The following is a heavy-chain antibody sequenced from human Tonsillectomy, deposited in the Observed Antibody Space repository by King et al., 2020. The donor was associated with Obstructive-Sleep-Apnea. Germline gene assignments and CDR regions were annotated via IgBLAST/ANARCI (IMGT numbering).Heavy chain of an antibody. CDR1: GGSISSFY. CDR3: ARGVVATIFDY. CDR2: IYFSGST. V-gene: IGHV4-59*01. Sequence: VQLQESGPGLVKPSETLSLTCTVSGGSISSFYWNWIRQPPGKGLEWSGYIYFSGSTNYNPSLKSRVTISVDTSKNQFSLKLSSVTAADTAVYYCARGVVATIFDYWGQGTLVTVSS. J-gene: IGHJ4*02. D-gene: IGHD5-12*01.